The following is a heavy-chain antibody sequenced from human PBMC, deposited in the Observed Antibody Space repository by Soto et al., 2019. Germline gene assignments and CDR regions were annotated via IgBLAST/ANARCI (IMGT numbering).Heavy chain of an antibody. D-gene: IGHD6-19*01. CDR3: ARGRVEDSSGWATYFDY. Sequence: EVQLVESGGGLVQPGGSLRLSCAASGFTFSGYSMFWVRQAPGKGLEYVSAINTNGVNTFYAKSVKGRFTISRDNSKNTMYLQMGSLRGEYMAVYYCARGRVEDSSGWATYFDYWGQGTLVTVSS. V-gene: IGHV3-64*01. CDR2: INTNGVNT. CDR1: GFTFSGYS. J-gene: IGHJ4*02.